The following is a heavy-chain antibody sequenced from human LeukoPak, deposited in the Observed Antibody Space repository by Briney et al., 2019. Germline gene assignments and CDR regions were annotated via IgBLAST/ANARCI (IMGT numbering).Heavy chain of an antibody. D-gene: IGHD6-6*01. V-gene: IGHV4-38-2*01. CDR1: GYSISSGYY. Sequence: SETLSLTCAVSGYSISSGYYWGWIRQPPGKGLEWIGSIYHSGSTYYNPSLKSRVTISVDTSKNQFSLKLSSVTAADTAVYYCARRLYSSSYWYFDLWGRGTQVTVSS. CDR2: IYHSGST. CDR3: ARRLYSSSYWYFDL. J-gene: IGHJ2*01.